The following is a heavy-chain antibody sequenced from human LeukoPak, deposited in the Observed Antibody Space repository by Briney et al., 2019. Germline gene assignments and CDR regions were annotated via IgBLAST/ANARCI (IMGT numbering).Heavy chain of an antibody. CDR1: GFTFSLYS. CDR2: ISRGSTYI. V-gene: IGHV3-21*01. D-gene: IGHD2-2*01. Sequence: GGSLRLSCAASGFTFSLYSMNWVRQAPGKGLEWISFISRGSTYIYYSDSVKGRFTISRDNAKNSLYLQMNSLRAEDTAVYYCAIEPDIVVVPAAMIDYWGQGTLVTVSS. J-gene: IGHJ4*02. CDR3: AIEPDIVVVPAAMIDY.